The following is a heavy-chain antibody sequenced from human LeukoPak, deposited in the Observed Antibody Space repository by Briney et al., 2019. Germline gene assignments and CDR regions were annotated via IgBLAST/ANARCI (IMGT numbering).Heavy chain of an antibody. CDR2: ISGSGADT. J-gene: IGHJ6*03. CDR1: GFTFSSYA. V-gene: IGHV3-23*01. Sequence: PGGSLRLSCAASGFTFSSYAMSWVRQAPGKGLDWVSAISGSGADTYSADSVKGRFTISRDNSKNTLYLQMNSLRAEDTAVYFCAKETTYGGANYYYYYMDVWGKGTTVTVSS. CDR3: AKETTYGGANYYYYYMDV. D-gene: IGHD1/OR15-1a*01.